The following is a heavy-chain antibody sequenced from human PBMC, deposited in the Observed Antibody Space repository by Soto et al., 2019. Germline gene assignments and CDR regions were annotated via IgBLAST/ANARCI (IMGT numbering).Heavy chain of an antibody. CDR3: ARGMGTIFGVVIADDAFDI. CDR1: GGSFSGYY. D-gene: IGHD3-3*01. Sequence: TSETLSLTCAVYGGSFSGYYWSWIRQPPGKGLEWIGEINHSGSTNYNPSLKSRVTISVDTSKNQFSLKLSSVTAADTAVYYCARGMGTIFGVVIADDAFDIWGQGTMVTVSS. CDR2: INHSGST. J-gene: IGHJ3*02. V-gene: IGHV4-34*01.